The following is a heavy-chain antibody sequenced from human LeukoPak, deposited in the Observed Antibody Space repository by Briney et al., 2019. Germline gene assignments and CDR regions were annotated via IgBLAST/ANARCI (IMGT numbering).Heavy chain of an antibody. D-gene: IGHD5-12*01. CDR2: IYGGGGVI. Sequence: PGGSLRLSCAASGITFSGYGMYWVRQAARKGREWVAGIYGGGGVIKYADSVKGRFTISRDNSENILYLQMDSLRVEDTAMYYCAKDRVPDSGYDIDYWGQGTLVTVSS. J-gene: IGHJ4*02. CDR3: AKDRVPDSGYDIDY. V-gene: IGHV3-23*03. CDR1: GITFSGYG.